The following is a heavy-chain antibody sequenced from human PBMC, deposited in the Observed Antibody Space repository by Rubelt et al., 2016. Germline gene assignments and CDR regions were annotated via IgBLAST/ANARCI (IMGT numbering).Heavy chain of an antibody. CDR1: GFTFSSLS. J-gene: IGHJ4*02. Sequence: EVQLVESGGGLVQPGGSLRLSCAASGFTFSSLSINWVRQAPGKGLEWVSYISNSGNTIYYADSVKGRFTISRDNAKNSLYLQMNSLRAEDTALYYCAIVGTRGAFDCWGQGTLVTVSS. V-gene: IGHV3-48*01. CDR2: ISNSGNTI. CDR3: AIVGTRGAFDC. D-gene: IGHD5-12*01.